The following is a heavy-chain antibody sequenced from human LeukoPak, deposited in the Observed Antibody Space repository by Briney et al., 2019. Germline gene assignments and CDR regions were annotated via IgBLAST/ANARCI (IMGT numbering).Heavy chain of an antibody. V-gene: IGHV3-30-3*01. J-gene: IGHJ4*02. CDR2: ISYDGSNK. Sequence: GRSLGLSCAASGFTFSSYAMHWVRQAPGKGLEWVAVISYDGSNKYYADSVKGRFTISRGNSKNTLYLQMNSLRAEDTAVYYCAKAGIQLWGFLLDYWGQGTLVTVSS. CDR1: GFTFSSYA. D-gene: IGHD5-18*01. CDR3: AKAGIQLWGFLLDY.